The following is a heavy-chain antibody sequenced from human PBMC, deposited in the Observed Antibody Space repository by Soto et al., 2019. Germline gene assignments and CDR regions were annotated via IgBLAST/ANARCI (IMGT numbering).Heavy chain of an antibody. CDR1: GYTFTDYY. D-gene: IGHD2-2*02. J-gene: IGHJ5*02. Sequence: ASVKVSCKASGYTFTDYYMHWVRQAPGQGLEWMGWINRNSGGINYAQKFQGRVTMTRDTSFSSAYRELSRLRSDDTAMYYCARGGSVVVQPAATPDFDTWGQGTLVTVSS. CDR2: INRNSGGI. CDR3: ARGGSVVVQPAATPDFDT. V-gene: IGHV1-2*02.